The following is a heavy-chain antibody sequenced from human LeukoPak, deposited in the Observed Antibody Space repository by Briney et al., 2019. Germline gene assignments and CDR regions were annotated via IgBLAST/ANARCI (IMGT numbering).Heavy chain of an antibody. D-gene: IGHD3-9*01. V-gene: IGHV1-18*01. Sequence: ASVKVSCKASGYTFTSYGISWVRQAPGQGLEWMGWISAYNGNTDYAQKLQGRATMTTDTSTSTAYMELRSLRSDDTAVYYCARDRPGDDILTGLFGYWGQGTLVTVSS. CDR3: ARDRPGDDILTGLFGY. J-gene: IGHJ4*02. CDR2: ISAYNGNT. CDR1: GYTFTSYG.